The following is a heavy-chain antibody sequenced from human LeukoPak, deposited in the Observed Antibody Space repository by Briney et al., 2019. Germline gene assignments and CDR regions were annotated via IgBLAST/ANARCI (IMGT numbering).Heavy chain of an antibody. CDR3: ARDAQLPERLWSGYSSYYYYYMDV. CDR1: GGTFSSYA. J-gene: IGHJ6*03. D-gene: IGHD3-3*01. Sequence: GASVKVSCKASGGTFSSYAISWVRQAPGQGLEWMGGIIPIFGTANYAQKFQGRVTITADESTSTAYMELSSLRSEDTAVYYCARDAQLPERLWSGYSSYYYYYMDVWGKGTTVTVSS. V-gene: IGHV1-69*13. CDR2: IIPIFGTA.